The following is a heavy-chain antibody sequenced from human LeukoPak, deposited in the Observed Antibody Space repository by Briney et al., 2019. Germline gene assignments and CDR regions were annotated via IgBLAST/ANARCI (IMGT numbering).Heavy chain of an antibody. CDR1: GLTFSSYN. V-gene: IGHV3-48*01. Sequence: PGGSLRLSCAASGLTFSSYNMIWVRQAPGKGLEWVSYISPGSSTIYYADSLKGRFTISRDNAKNSLFLQMNSLRAEDTAVYYCARYDYSGSYLDNWGQGTLVTVSS. CDR2: ISPGSSTI. D-gene: IGHD1-26*01. J-gene: IGHJ4*02. CDR3: ARYDYSGSYLDN.